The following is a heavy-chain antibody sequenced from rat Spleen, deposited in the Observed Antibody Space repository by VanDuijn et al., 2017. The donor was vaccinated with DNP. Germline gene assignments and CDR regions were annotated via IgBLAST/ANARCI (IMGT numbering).Heavy chain of an antibody. J-gene: IGHJ4*01. CDR2: INPSGGSS. CDR3: ARHGEVHLRYAMDA. Sequence: EVQLVESGGGLVQPGRSLKLSCAASGFTFSDYDMAWVRQAPTKGLEWVASINPSGGSSYYRASVKGRFTVSRDNAKSTLYLQMDSLRSDDTATYYCARHGEVHLRYAMDAWGQGTSVTVSS. D-gene: IGHD2-1*01. V-gene: IGHV5-25*01. CDR1: GFTFSDYD.